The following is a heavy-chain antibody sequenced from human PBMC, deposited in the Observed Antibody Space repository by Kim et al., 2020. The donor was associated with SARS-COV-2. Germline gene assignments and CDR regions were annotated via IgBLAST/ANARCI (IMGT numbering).Heavy chain of an antibody. D-gene: IGHD4-17*01. V-gene: IGHV5-51*01. CDR3: ARLCGDYGPDAFDI. J-gene: IGHJ3*02. Sequence: PTFQGKVTTSADKSISTAYLQWSSLKASDTAMYYCARLCGDYGPDAFDIWGQGTMVTVSS.